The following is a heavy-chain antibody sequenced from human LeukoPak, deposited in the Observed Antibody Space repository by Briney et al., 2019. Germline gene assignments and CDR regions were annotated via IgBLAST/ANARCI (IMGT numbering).Heavy chain of an antibody. CDR1: GFTFSNYW. D-gene: IGHD6-19*01. CDR3: ARGVAVAE. J-gene: IGHJ4*02. V-gene: IGHV3-7*01. CDR2: IKQDGGER. Sequence: AGGSLRLSCAASGFTFSNYWMTWVRQVPGKGLEWVANIKQDGGERYYVDSVKGRFTISRDNAKSSLFLQMDSLRAEDTAVYHCARGVAVAEGGQGTLVTVSS.